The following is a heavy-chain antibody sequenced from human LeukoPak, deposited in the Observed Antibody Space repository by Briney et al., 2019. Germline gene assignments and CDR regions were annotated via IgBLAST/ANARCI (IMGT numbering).Heavy chain of an antibody. V-gene: IGHV4-4*02. CDR1: GGSISSSNW. J-gene: IGHJ4*02. D-gene: IGHD3-22*01. Sequence: SGTLSLTCAVSGGSISSSNWWSWVRQPPGKGLEWIGEIYHSGSTNYNPSLKSRVTISVDKSKNQFSLKLSSVTAADTAVYHCARASNYYDSSGYQSHFDYWGQGTLVTVSS. CDR3: ARASNYYDSSGYQSHFDY. CDR2: IYHSGST.